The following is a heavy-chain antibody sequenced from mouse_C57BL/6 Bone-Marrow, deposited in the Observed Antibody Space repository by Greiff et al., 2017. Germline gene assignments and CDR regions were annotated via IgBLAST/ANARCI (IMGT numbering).Heavy chain of an antibody. D-gene: IGHD1-1*01. CDR3: ATGSSPAWFAY. Sequence: QVQLQQSGAELVRPGTSVKMSCKASGYTFTNYWIGWAKQRPGHGLEWIGDIYPGGGYTNYNEKFKGKATLTADKSSRTAYMQFSSLTSEDSAIYYCATGSSPAWFAYWGQGTLVTVSA. V-gene: IGHV1-63*01. CDR1: GYTFTNYW. CDR2: IYPGGGYT. J-gene: IGHJ3*01.